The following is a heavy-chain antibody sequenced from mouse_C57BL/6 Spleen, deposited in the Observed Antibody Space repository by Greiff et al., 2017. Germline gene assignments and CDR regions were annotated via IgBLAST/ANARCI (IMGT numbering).Heavy chain of an antibody. J-gene: IGHJ2*01. CDR3: ARGTFINYYFDY. V-gene: IGHV1-26*01. Sequence: VQLQQSGPELVKPGASVKISCKASGYTFTDYYMNWVKQSHGKSLEWIGDINPNNGGTSYNQKFKGKATLTVDKSSSTAYMELRSLTSEDSAVYYCARGTFINYYFDYWGQGTTLTGSS. D-gene: IGHD1-1*01. CDR2: INPNNGGT. CDR1: GYTFTDYY.